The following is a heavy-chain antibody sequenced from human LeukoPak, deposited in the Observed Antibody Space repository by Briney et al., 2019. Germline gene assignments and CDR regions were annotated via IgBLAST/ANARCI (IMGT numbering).Heavy chain of an antibody. J-gene: IGHJ3*02. D-gene: IGHD6-13*01. CDR1: GGSISSYY. CDR2: TYYSGST. CDR3: ARLPGIAAAGAVDAFDI. V-gene: IGHV4-59*08. Sequence: SSETLSLTCTVSGGSISSYYWSWIRQPPGKGLEWIGYTYYSGSTNYNPSLKSRVTISVDTSKNQFSLKLSSVTAADTAVYYCARLPGIAAAGAVDAFDIWGQGTMVTVSS.